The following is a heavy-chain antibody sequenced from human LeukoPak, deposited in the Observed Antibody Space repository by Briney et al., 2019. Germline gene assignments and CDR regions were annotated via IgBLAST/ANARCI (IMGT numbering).Heavy chain of an antibody. V-gene: IGHV3-23*01. CDR2: ISGSGGST. Sequence: GGSLRLSCAASGFTFSSYAMSWVRQAPGKGLGWVSAISGSGGSTYYADSVKGRFTISRDNSKNTLYLQMNSLRAEDTAVYYCARGGCSGGSCQGGYWGQGTLVTVSS. CDR1: GFTFSSYA. J-gene: IGHJ4*02. D-gene: IGHD2-15*01. CDR3: ARGGCSGGSCQGGY.